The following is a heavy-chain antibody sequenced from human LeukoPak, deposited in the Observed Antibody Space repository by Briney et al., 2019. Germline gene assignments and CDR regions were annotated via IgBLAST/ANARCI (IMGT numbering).Heavy chain of an antibody. D-gene: IGHD6-19*01. CDR2: IYTSEST. J-gene: IGHJ5*02. Sequence: SETLSLTCNVSGGSVSRGSYYWNWIRQPAGKGLEWIGRIYTSESTNYSPSLEGRVTISLDTSKNQFSLKLTSVTATDTAVYYCARTPSYSSVNRFDPWGQGTLVTVSS. V-gene: IGHV4-61*02. CDR3: ARTPSYSSVNRFDP. CDR1: GGSVSRGSYY.